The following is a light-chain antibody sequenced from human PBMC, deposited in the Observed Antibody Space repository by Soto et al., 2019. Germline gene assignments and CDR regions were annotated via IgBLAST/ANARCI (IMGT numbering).Light chain of an antibody. CDR3: SSYTSSSTLV. J-gene: IGLJ1*01. CDR1: SSDVGGYNY. CDR2: EVS. Sequence: LTQPASVSGSPGQSITISCTGTSSDVGGYNYVSWYQQHPGKAPKLMIYEVSNRPSGVSNRFSGSKSGNTASLTISGLQAEDEADYYYSSYTSSSTLVFGNGTKVTVL. V-gene: IGLV2-14*01.